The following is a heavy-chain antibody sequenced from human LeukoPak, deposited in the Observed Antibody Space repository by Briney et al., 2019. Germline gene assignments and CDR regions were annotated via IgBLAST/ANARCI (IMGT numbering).Heavy chain of an antibody. CDR2: ISAYNGNT. V-gene: IGHV1-18*01. D-gene: IGHD2-21*02. Sequence: GASVKVSCKASGYTFTSYGISWVRQAPGQGLEWMGWISAYNGNTNYTQKLQGRVTMTTDTSTSTAYMELRSLRYDDTAVYYCARDGCGRDCNPEIYYFDYWGQGTLVTVSS. CDR3: ARDGCGRDCNPEIYYFDY. CDR1: GYTFTSYG. J-gene: IGHJ4*02.